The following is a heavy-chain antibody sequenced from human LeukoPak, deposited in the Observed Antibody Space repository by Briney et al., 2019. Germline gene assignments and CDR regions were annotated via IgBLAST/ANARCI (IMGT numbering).Heavy chain of an antibody. CDR2: ISSSSSYI. V-gene: IGHV3-21*01. D-gene: IGHD4-17*01. CDR3: ARDRTASDY. CDR1: GFTFSDYG. J-gene: IGHJ4*02. Sequence: GGSLRLSCAASGFTFSDYGMSWVRQAPGKGLEWVSSISSSSSYIYYADSVKGRFTISRDNAKNSLYLQMNSLRAEDTAVYYCARDRTASDYWGQGTLVTVSS.